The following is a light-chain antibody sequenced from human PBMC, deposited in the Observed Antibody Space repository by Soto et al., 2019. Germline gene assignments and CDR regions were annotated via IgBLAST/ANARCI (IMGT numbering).Light chain of an antibody. J-gene: IGLJ3*02. V-gene: IGLV1-40*01. CDR3: QSYDSSLSGWV. CDR2: GNS. CDR1: SSNIGAGYD. Sequence: QSVLTQPPSVSGAPGQRVTISCTGSSSNIGAGYDVHWYQQLPGTAPKLLIYGNSNRPSGVPDRFSGSKSGTSASLAITGLXAEDEADYSCQSYDSSLSGWVFGGGTKLTVL.